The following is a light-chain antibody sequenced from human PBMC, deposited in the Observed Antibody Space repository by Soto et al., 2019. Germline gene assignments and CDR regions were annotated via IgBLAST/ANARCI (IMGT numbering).Light chain of an antibody. CDR1: QSISTY. CDR3: QQSYSRPRT. Sequence: DIQMTQSPSSLSAYVGDRVTITCRASQSISTYLNWYLQKPGKAPNLLIYTTSILESGVPSRFSGSGSGTDFTLTISSLQPEDFATYFCQQSYSRPRTLGQGTKVDIK. J-gene: IGKJ1*01. CDR2: TTS. V-gene: IGKV1-39*01.